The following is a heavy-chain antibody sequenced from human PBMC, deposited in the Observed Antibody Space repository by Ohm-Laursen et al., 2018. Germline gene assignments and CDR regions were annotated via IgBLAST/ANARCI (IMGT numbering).Heavy chain of an antibody. D-gene: IGHD2-15*01. CDR2: ISSSGSTI. J-gene: IGHJ6*02. V-gene: IGHV3-11*01. CDR1: GFTFSDHY. CDR3: ARDLYSFGV. Sequence: GSLRLSCTASGFTFSDHYMNWIRQAPGMGPEWLSYISSSGSTIFYADSVKGRFTISRDNAKNSLYLQMNNLGAEDTAVYYCARDLYSFGVWGQGTTVTVSS.